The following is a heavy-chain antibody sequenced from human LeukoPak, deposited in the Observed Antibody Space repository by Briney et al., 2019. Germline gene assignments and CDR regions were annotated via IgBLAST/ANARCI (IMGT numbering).Heavy chain of an antibody. CDR2: INQDGSEK. CDR1: GFTFSSYW. Sequence: GGSLRLSCAASGFTFSSYWMSWVRQAPGKGLEWVANINQDGSEKYYVDSVKGRFTISRDNAKNSLYLQMNSLRAEDTAVYYCARWGIQDSSSSRVYYYYGMDVWGQGTTVTVSS. J-gene: IGHJ6*02. V-gene: IGHV3-7*01. D-gene: IGHD6-6*01. CDR3: ARWGIQDSSSSRVYYYYGMDV.